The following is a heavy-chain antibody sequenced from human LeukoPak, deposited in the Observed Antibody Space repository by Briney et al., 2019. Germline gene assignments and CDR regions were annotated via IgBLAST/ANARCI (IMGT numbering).Heavy chain of an antibody. Sequence: GGSLRLSCTASGFTFSIFGMHWVRQAPGKGLEWVSAISGSGGSTYYADSVKGRFTISRDNSKNTLYLQMNSLRAEDTAVYYCARDRVVPAAMDAFDIWGQGAMVTVSS. J-gene: IGHJ3*02. CDR3: ARDRVVPAAMDAFDI. V-gene: IGHV3-23*01. D-gene: IGHD2-2*01. CDR2: ISGSGGST. CDR1: GFTFSIFG.